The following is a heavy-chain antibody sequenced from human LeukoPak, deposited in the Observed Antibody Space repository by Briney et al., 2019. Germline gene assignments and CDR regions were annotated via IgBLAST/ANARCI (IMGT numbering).Heavy chain of an antibody. J-gene: IGHJ4*02. CDR3: ARDWAKEGLAGSSPHDS. CDR1: GGSISSSSYY. Sequence: PSGTLSPTCTVSGGSISSSSYYWGWIRQPPGKGLEWIGSIYYSGSTYYNPSLKSRVTISVDTSKNQFSLKLSSVTAADTAVYYCARDWAKEGLAGSSPHDSWGQGILVTVSS. V-gene: IGHV4-39*07. D-gene: IGHD7-27*01. CDR2: IYYSGST.